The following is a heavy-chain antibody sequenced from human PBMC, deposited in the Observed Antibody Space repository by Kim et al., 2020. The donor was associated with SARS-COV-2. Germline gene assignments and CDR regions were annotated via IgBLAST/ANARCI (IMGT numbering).Heavy chain of an antibody. J-gene: IGHJ5*02. D-gene: IGHD2-15*01. Sequence: SVKVSCKASGGTFSSYAISWVRQAPGQGLEWMGGIIPIFGTANYAQKFQGRVTITADESTSTAYMELSSLRSEDTAVYYCAREMLVVHWFDPWGQGTLVTVSS. CDR2: IIPIFGTA. V-gene: IGHV1-69*13. CDR1: GGTFSSYA. CDR3: AREMLVVHWFDP.